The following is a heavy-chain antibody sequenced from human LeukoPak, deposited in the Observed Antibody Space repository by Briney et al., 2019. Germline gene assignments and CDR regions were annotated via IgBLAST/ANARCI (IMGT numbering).Heavy chain of an antibody. J-gene: IGHJ6*03. CDR2: IYTSGST. Sequence: SETLSLTCTVSGGSISSGSYYWSWIRQPAGKGLEWIGRIYTSGSTNYNPSLKSRVTISVDTSKNQFSLKLSSVTAADTAVYYCARGGARAYYYYYMDVWGKGTTVTVSS. CDR3: ARGGARAYYYYYMDV. CDR1: GGSISSGSYY. V-gene: IGHV4-61*02. D-gene: IGHD1-26*01.